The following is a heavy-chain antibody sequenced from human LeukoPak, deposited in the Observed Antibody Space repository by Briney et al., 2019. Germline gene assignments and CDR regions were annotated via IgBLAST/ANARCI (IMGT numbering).Heavy chain of an antibody. CDR3: ARDGEISLWFDP. CDR2: IIPILGIA. CDR1: GGTFSSYT. Sequence: ASVKVSCKASGGTFSSYTISWVRQAPGQGLEWMGRIIPILGIANYAQKFQGRVTITADKSTSTAYMELSSLRPEDTAVYYCARDGEISLWFDPWGQGTLVTVSS. D-gene: IGHD7-27*01. J-gene: IGHJ5*02. V-gene: IGHV1-69*04.